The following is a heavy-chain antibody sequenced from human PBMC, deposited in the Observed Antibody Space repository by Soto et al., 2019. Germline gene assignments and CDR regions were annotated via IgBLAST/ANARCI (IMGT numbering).Heavy chain of an antibody. Sequence: GGSLSLSCAASGFTFSTYNMNWVRQAPGKGLEWVSYISSSSNTIHYTDSVKGRFTISRDSAENSLFLQMNSLRDDDTAVYYCARDPAALVDFDYWGQGTLVTVSS. J-gene: IGHJ4*02. V-gene: IGHV3-48*02. CDR1: GFTFSTYN. D-gene: IGHD2-2*01. CDR3: ARDPAALVDFDY. CDR2: ISSSSNTI.